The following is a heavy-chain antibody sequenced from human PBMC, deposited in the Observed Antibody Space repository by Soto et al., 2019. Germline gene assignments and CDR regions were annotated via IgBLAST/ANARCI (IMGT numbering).Heavy chain of an antibody. V-gene: IGHV1-58*01. CDR3: AGTTSSYYYYGMDV. J-gene: IGHJ6*02. D-gene: IGHD1-7*01. CDR2: IVVGSGDT. Sequence: SVNVYWKTAGLTISAAPVQCVREAHGQRLEWIGWIVVGSGDTNYAQDFQERVTITMDMSTSTAYMQLSSLRSEDTAIYYCAGTTSSYYYYGMDVWGQGTTVTVSS. CDR1: GLTISAAP.